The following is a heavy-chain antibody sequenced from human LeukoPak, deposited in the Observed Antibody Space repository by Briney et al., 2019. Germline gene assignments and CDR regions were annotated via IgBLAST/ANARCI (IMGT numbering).Heavy chain of an antibody. D-gene: IGHD1-26*01. V-gene: IGHV3-23*01. CDR1: GFTFSSYA. CDR2: ISGSGGST. Sequence: GGSLRLSCAASGFTFSSYAMNWVRRARGKGLEWVSAISGSGGSTYNADSEKGRFTISRDNSKNALYLQMNSLRADDTAVYYCAKAIVGVSISDYWGQGTLVTVSS. CDR3: AKAIVGVSISDY. J-gene: IGHJ4*02.